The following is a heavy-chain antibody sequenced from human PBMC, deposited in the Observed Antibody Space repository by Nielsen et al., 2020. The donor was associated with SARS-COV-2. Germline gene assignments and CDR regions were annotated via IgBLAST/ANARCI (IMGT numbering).Heavy chain of an antibody. V-gene: IGHV4-34*01. Sequence: SETLSLTCVVYGGSLSGFQWKWIRQPPGKGLEWIAQINHSGDTKHNPSLKSRVTISVDTSKNQFSLKLSSVTAADTAVYYCARGQNENDYMDVWGSGTTVTMSS. CDR1: GGSLSGFQ. CDR2: INHSGDT. CDR3: ARGQNENDYMDV. J-gene: IGHJ6*03. D-gene: IGHD2/OR15-2a*01.